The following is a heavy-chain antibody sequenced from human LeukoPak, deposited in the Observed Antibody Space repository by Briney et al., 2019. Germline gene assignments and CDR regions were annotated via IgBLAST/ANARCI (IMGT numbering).Heavy chain of an antibody. J-gene: IGHJ4*02. D-gene: IGHD5-24*01. CDR2: IYYSGST. CDR3: ARGEMATNFD. CDR1: GASIRSNSYY. Sequence: SETLSLTCSVSGASIRSNSYYWSWIRQPPGKGLEWIGYIYYSGSTNYNPSLKSRVTISVDTSKNQFSLKLSSVTAADTAVYYCARGEMATNFDWGQGTLVTVSS. V-gene: IGHV4-61*01.